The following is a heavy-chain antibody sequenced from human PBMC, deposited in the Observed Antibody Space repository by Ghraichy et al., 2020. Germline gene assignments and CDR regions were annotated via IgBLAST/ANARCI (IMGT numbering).Heavy chain of an antibody. CDR2: IKNKIDGGTI. CDR1: GFTFRNAW. Sequence: GGSLRLSCAASGFTFRNAWMSWVRQAPGKGLEWVGRIKNKIDGGTIDFAAPVKGRFSISRDDSGNTLYLQMSSLKTDDTAVYYCAKDLVYWGQGTLVTVSS. V-gene: IGHV3-15*01. D-gene: IGHD6-6*01. J-gene: IGHJ4*02. CDR3: AKDLVY.